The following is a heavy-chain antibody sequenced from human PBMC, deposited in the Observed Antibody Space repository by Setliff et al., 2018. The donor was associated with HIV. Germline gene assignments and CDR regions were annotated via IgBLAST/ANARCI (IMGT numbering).Heavy chain of an antibody. D-gene: IGHD6-19*01. Sequence: ASVKVSCKASGYTFTTYGISWVRQAPGHGLEWMGWISPNFGHTNYAQNFLGRVTMTIDTSTSRAYMESRSLRSDDTAMYFCARLGSGWSDSYYYAMDIWGQGTTVTVSS. CDR1: GYTFTTYG. J-gene: IGHJ6*02. CDR2: ISPNFGHT. V-gene: IGHV1-18*01. CDR3: ARLGSGWSDSYYYAMDI.